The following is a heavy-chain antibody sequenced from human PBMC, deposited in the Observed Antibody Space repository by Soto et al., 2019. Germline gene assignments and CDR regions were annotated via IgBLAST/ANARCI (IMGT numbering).Heavy chain of an antibody. Sequence: GGSLRLSCEASGFSFSSFAMNWVRQAPGRGLEWVSYISDDGASIYYADSLKGRFTISRDNAKNSLSLQMNNLRAEDTAVYYCARENSVQAWLHHFDHWGLGTLVTVPS. D-gene: IGHD5-18*01. V-gene: IGHV3-48*03. CDR1: GFSFSSFA. CDR3: ARENSVQAWLHHFDH. J-gene: IGHJ4*02. CDR2: ISDDGASI.